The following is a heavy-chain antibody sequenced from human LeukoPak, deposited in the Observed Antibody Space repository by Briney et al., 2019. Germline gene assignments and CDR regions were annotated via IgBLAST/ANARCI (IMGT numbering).Heavy chain of an antibody. D-gene: IGHD3-3*01. CDR2: IYYSGST. J-gene: IGHJ4*02. CDR3: ARLSTIFGVVTVFDY. V-gene: IGHV4-59*08. CDR1: GGSISSYY. Sequence: SETLSLTCTVSGGSISSYYWSWIRQPPGKGLEWIGCIYYSGSTNYNPSLKSRVTISVDTSKNQFSLKLSSVTAADTAVYYCARLSTIFGVVTVFDYWGQGTLVTVSS.